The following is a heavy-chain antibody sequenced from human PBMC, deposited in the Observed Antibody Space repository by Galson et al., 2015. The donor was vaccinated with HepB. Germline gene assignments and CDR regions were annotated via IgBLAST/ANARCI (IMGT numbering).Heavy chain of an antibody. CDR3: AKDGATYSNSWYYFDY. J-gene: IGHJ4*02. Sequence: SLRLSCAASGFIFRTYGMEWVRQAPGKGLEWVAFIRYDGNSDYYAASVKGRFTISRDNSKNTLYLQMTSLIPEDTAVYYCAKDGATYSNSWYYFDYWGQGSLVTVSS. CDR1: GFIFRTYG. V-gene: IGHV3-30*02. D-gene: IGHD6-13*01. CDR2: IRYDGNSD.